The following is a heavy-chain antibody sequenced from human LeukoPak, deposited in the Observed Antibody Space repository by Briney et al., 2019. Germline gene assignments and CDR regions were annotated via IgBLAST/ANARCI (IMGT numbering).Heavy chain of an antibody. V-gene: IGHV4-30-4*08. CDR1: GGSISSGDYY. CDR2: IYYSGST. CDR3: ARGSTISYYYMDV. J-gene: IGHJ6*03. D-gene: IGHD3-3*01. Sequence: SETLSLTCTVSGGSISSGDYYWSWIRQPPGKGLEWIGYIYYSGSTYYNPSLKSRVTISVDTSKNQFSLKLSSVTAADTAVYYCARGSTISYYYMDVWGKGTTVTVSS.